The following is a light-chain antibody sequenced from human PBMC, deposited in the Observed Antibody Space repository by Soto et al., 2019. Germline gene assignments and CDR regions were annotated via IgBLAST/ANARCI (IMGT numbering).Light chain of an antibody. CDR3: CSLTTSHTYV. J-gene: IGLJ1*01. Sequence: QSALTQPASVSGSPGQSITISCTGTSSDIGHYDYVSWYQQHPGNAPKLMIYHVTYRPSGVSNRYSGSKSGNSASLTISGLQADDEADYYCCSLTTSHTYVFGSGTKLTVL. CDR1: SSDIGHYDY. V-gene: IGLV2-14*03. CDR2: HVT.